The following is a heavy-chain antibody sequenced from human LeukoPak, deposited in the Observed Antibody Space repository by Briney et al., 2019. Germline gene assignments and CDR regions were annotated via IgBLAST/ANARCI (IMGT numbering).Heavy chain of an antibody. J-gene: IGHJ5*02. CDR1: GLTVSNNY. D-gene: IGHD2-21*02. Sequence: GGSLRLSCAASGLTVSNNYMSWVRQAPGKGLEWVSVIYSDGSTYYANSVKGRFTISRDNSKNTLDLQMNSLGAEDTAVYYCARGGGAFCGSDCHRNLDLWGQGTLVIVSS. CDR2: IYSDGST. V-gene: IGHV3-53*01. CDR3: ARGGGAFCGSDCHRNLDL.